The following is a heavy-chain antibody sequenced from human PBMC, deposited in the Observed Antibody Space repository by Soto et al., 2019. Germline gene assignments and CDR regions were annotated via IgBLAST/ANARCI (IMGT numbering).Heavy chain of an antibody. CDR3: ARDRGGAGATDY. V-gene: IGHV3-48*02. CDR2: ISSSSSTI. J-gene: IGHJ4*02. CDR1: GFTFSNSG. Sequence: EVQLVESGGGLVQPGGSLRLSCAASGFTFSNSGMNWVRQAPGKGLEWVAYISSSSSTIRYADSVKGRFTISRDNAKNSLLLQMNSLRDEDTAVYYCARDRGGAGATDYWGQGTLVTVSS. D-gene: IGHD1-26*01.